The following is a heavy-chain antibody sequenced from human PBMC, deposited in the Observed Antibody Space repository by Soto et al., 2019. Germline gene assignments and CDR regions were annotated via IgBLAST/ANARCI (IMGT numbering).Heavy chain of an antibody. CDR3: ARARYQLLHPYYYGMDV. J-gene: IGHJ6*02. D-gene: IGHD2-2*01. V-gene: IGHV4-59*01. Sequence: SETLSLTCTVSGCSINSYYWSWIRQPPGKGLEWIGYIHYSGSTNYNPSLKSRVTISVDTSRNQVSLKLSSVTAADSAVYFCARARYQLLHPYYYGMDVWGQGTTVTVSS. CDR2: IHYSGST. CDR1: GCSINSYY.